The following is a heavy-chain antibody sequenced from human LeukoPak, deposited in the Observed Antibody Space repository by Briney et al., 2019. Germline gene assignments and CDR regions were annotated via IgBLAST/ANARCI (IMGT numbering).Heavy chain of an antibody. CDR3: ARRIVAAAGDNWFDP. Sequence: ASVKVSCKASGYTFTTYGITWVRQAPGQGLEWMGWISAYNGNTKYAQKLQGRVTMTTDTSTSTSYMELRSLRSDDTAVYYCARRIVAAAGDNWFDPWGQGTLVTVSS. CDR2: ISAYNGNT. CDR1: GYTFTTYG. V-gene: IGHV1-18*01. D-gene: IGHD6-13*01. J-gene: IGHJ5*02.